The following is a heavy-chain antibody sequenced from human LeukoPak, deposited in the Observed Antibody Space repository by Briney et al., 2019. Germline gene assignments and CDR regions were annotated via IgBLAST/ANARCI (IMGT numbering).Heavy chain of an antibody. CDR3: ARGRNRGTYSDY. CDR1: GFTFTVAW. CDR2: INSGGSSI. Sequence: GGSLRLSCAASGFTFTVAWMSWIRQAAGKGLEWVSYINSGGSSISFADSVKGRFTISRDNAKNSLYLQMNSLRAEDTAVYYCARGRNRGTYSDYWGQGTLVTVSS. J-gene: IGHJ4*02. V-gene: IGHV3-11*01. D-gene: IGHD3-16*01.